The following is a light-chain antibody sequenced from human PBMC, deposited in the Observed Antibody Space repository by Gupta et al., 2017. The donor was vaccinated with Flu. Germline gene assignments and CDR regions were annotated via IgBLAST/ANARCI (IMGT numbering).Light chain of an antibody. V-gene: IGKV3-20*01. J-gene: IGKJ4*01. CDR2: GVP. CDR1: HSSSY. CDR3: HQYRSSP. Sequence: EIVLTQSPGTLSLSPGDRATLSCRASHSSSYLDWYQQRPGQAPRLLIHGVPTRAPGIPDRFSGSGSGTDFTLTISRLEPEDFAVYYCHQYRSSPFGGGTRVEI.